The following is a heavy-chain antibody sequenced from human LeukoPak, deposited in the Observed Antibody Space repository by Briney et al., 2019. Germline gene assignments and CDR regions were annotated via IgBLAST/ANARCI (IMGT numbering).Heavy chain of an antibody. J-gene: IGHJ4*02. D-gene: IGHD1-14*01. CDR2: IYSGGMT. CDR1: GGSISNYH. CDR3: ARHFDHPTAYFDS. Sequence: SETLSLTCTVSGGSISNYHWSWLRQPPGKGLEWIASIYSGGMTFYSPSLKSRLTISADTSRNHFSLRLSSVTAADTALYFCARHFDHPTAYFDSWGQGSLVTVSS. V-gene: IGHV4-59*05.